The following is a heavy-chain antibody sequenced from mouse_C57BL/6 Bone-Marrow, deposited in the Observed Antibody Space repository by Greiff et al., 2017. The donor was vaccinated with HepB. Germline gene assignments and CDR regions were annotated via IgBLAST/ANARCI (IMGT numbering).Heavy chain of an antibody. V-gene: IGHV2-9-1*01. J-gene: IGHJ1*03. D-gene: IGHD2-3*01. CDR2: IWTGGGT. CDR1: GFSLTSYA. CDR3: ARKTAIYDGYYWYFDV. Sequence: VQRVESGPGLVAPSQSLSITCTVSGFSLTSYAISWVRQPPGKGLEWLGVIWTGGGTNYNSALKSRLSISKDNSKSQVFLKMNSLQTDDTARYYCARKTAIYDGYYWYFDVWGTGTTVTVSS.